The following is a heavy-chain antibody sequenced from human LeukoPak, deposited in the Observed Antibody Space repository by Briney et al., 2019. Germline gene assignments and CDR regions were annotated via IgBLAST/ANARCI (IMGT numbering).Heavy chain of an antibody. CDR2: IDPSDSYT. CDR3: ARRRDYGGNSEVPLFDY. V-gene: IGHV5-10-1*01. Sequence: GESLKISCKGSGYSFTSYWISWVRQMPGKGLEWMGRIDPSDSYTNYSPSFQGHVTISADKSISTAYLQWSSLKASDTAMYYCARRRDYGGNSEVPLFDYWGQGTLVTVSS. CDR1: GYSFTSYW. J-gene: IGHJ4*02. D-gene: IGHD4-23*01.